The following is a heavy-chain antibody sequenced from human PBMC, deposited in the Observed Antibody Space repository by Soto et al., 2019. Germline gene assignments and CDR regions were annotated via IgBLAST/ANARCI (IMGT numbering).Heavy chain of an antibody. V-gene: IGHV3-23*01. CDR3: AKDDYGDYDYRFDY. D-gene: IGHD4-17*01. J-gene: IGHJ4*02. CDR1: EFTFSSYA. Sequence: PGGSLRLSCAASEFTFSSYAMSWVRQAPGKGLEWVSAISGSGGSTYYADSVKGRFTISRDNSKNTLYLQMNSLRAEDTAVYYCAKDDYGDYDYRFDYWGQGTLVTVSS. CDR2: ISGSGGST.